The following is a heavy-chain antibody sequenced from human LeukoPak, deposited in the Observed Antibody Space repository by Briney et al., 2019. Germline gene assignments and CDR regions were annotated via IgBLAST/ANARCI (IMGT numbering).Heavy chain of an antibody. D-gene: IGHD3-22*01. J-gene: IGHJ3*02. V-gene: IGHV1-69*04. CDR2: IIPILGIA. CDR1: GGTFSGYA. Sequence: SVKVSCKASGGTFSGYAISWVRQAPGQGLEWMGRIIPILGIANYAQKFQGRVTITADKSTSTAYMELSSLRSEDTAVYYCASHDYYDSSGYYLDAFDIWGQGTMVTVSS. CDR3: ASHDYYDSSGYYLDAFDI.